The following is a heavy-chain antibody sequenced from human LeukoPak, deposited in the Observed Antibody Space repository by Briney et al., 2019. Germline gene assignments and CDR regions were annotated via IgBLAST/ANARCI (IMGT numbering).Heavy chain of an antibody. D-gene: IGHD1-26*01. Sequence: GGSLRLSCAASGFTFSNGWMSWVRQAPGKGLEWVGHIKSNTDGGTTDYGAPVKGRFTISRDDSKNTLYLQMNSLKTEDTAVYYCATNTLGAQDLDYWGQGTLVTVSS. CDR3: ATNTLGAQDLDY. CDR1: GFTFSNGW. CDR2: IKSNTDGGTT. V-gene: IGHV3-15*01. J-gene: IGHJ4*02.